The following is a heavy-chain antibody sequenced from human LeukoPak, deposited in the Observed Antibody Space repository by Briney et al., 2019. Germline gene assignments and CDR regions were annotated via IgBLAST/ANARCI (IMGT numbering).Heavy chain of an antibody. V-gene: IGHV3-23*01. J-gene: IGHJ6*02. Sequence: GGSLRLSCAASGFTFSSYAMSWVRQAQGKGLEWVSAISGSGGSTYYADSVKGRFTISRDNSKNTLYLQMNSLRAEDTAVYYCATSDTAMDYYYYYGMDVWGQGTTVTVSS. CDR1: GFTFSSYA. CDR2: ISGSGGST. D-gene: IGHD5-18*01. CDR3: ATSDTAMDYYYYYGMDV.